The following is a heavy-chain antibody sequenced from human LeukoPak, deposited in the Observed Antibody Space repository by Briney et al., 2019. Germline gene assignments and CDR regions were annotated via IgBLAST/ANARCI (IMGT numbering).Heavy chain of an antibody. CDR3: ALGQGRSRYDYFDY. CDR1: GGTFSSYA. Sequence: ASVKVSCKASGGTFSSYAISWVRQAPGQGLEWMGGIIPIFGTANYAQKFQGRVTITADKSTSTAYMELSSLRSEDTAVYYCALGQGRSRYDYFDYWDQGTLVTVSS. CDR2: IIPIFGTA. V-gene: IGHV1-69*06. J-gene: IGHJ4*02. D-gene: IGHD5-12*01.